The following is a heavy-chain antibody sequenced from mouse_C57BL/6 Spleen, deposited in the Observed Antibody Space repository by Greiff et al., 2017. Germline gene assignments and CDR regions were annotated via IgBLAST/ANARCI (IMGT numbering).Heavy chain of an antibody. CDR2: ISGGGGNT. D-gene: IGHD2-1*01. V-gene: IGHV5-9*01. J-gene: IGHJ3*01. Sequence: EVKVEESGGGLVKPGGSLKLSCAASGFTFSSYTMSWVRQTPEKRLAWVATISGGGGNTYYPDSVKGRFTISRDNAKNTLYLQMSSLRSEDTALYYCARHKGNPFAYWGQGTLVTVSA. CDR3: ARHKGNPFAY. CDR1: GFTFSSYT.